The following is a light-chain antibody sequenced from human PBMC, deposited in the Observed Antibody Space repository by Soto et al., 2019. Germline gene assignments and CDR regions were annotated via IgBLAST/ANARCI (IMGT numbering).Light chain of an antibody. CDR3: QYLHGYLFA. J-gene: IGKJ3*01. CDR2: GTS. V-gene: IGKV1-9*01. Sequence: DIQLTQSPSFLSASVGDRVTITCRATQGIITYLNWYQQIPGKAPKLLIYGTSTLQSGVSSWFSGSGSGTEFTRTTSSLHPADSETDYCQYLHGYLFAFGPGTKVDIK. CDR1: QGIITY.